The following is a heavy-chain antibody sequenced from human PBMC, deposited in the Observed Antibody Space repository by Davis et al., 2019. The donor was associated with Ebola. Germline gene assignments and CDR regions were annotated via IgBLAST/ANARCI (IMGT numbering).Heavy chain of an antibody. V-gene: IGHV3-23*01. D-gene: IGHD1-26*01. Sequence: GESLKISCAASGFTFSNYAMGWVRQAPGKGLEWVSVTTGSGGSTYYADSVKGRFTISRDNSKNTLYLQMNSLRAEDTAVYYCAKDRWELRYWGQGTLVTVSS. CDR1: GFTFSNYA. CDR2: TTGSGGST. CDR3: AKDRWELRY. J-gene: IGHJ4*02.